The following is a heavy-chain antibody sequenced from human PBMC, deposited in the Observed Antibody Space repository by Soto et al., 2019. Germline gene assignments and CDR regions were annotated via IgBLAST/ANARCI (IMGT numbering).Heavy chain of an antibody. Sequence: QVQLQESGPGLVKPSQTLSLTCTVSGGSISSSDFHWSWIRQPPGKGLEWIGYIYYSGSTSYNPSLKGRVTISLDTSKNQFSLKLSSVTAADTAVYYCARVSDSSAYYSDYWGQGTLVTVSS. CDR1: GGSISSSDFH. J-gene: IGHJ4*02. CDR3: ARVSDSSAYYSDY. V-gene: IGHV4-30-4*01. D-gene: IGHD3-22*01. CDR2: IYYSGST.